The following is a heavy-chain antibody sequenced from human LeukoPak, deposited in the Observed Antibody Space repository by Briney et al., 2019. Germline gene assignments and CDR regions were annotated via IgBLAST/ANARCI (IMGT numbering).Heavy chain of an antibody. J-gene: IGHJ4*02. Sequence: GGSLRLSCSASGFSFSIYTMYWVRQAPGKGPEYVSTISGSGNGGSIYYADSVKGRFTISRDDSKSTLYLQMNGLRSEDTAVYYCVKDFGRVRGTPDSWGQGTLVTVSS. D-gene: IGHD3-10*01. CDR2: ISGSGNGGSI. CDR3: VKDFGRVRGTPDS. V-gene: IGHV3-64D*06. CDR1: GFSFSIYT.